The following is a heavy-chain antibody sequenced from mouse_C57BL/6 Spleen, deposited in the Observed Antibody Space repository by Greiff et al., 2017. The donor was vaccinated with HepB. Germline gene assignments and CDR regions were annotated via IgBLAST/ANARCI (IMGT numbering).Heavy chain of an antibody. J-gene: IGHJ2*01. CDR1: GYTFTSYW. CDR3: ARADAGYYFDY. CDR2: IYPGSGST. Sequence: QVHVKQPGAELVKPGASVKMSCKASGYTFTSYWITWVKQRPGQGLEWIGDIYPGSGSTNYNEKFKSKATLTVDTSSSTAYMQLSSLTSEDSAVYYCARADAGYYFDYWGQGTTLTVSS. V-gene: IGHV1-55*01. D-gene: IGHD2-3*01.